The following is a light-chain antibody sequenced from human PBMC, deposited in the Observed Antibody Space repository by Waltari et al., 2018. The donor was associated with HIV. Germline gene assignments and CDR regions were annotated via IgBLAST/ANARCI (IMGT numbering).Light chain of an antibody. Sequence: QSALTQPPSASGSPGQSVTLPCTGASSDLGVYNPVSWYQQRPGKAPKVIISEVSKRSSGVPNRFSGSTSGNTASLTVSGLQADDEAEYFCSFYGGSNILVFGGGTKLTVL. V-gene: IGLV2-8*01. CDR2: EVS. CDR1: SSDLGVYNP. J-gene: IGLJ2*01. CDR3: SFYGGSNILV.